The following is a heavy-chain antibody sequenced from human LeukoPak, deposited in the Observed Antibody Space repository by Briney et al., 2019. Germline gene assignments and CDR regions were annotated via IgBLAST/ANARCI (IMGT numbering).Heavy chain of an antibody. V-gene: IGHV1-2*04. CDR2: INPNSGGT. J-gene: IGHJ4*02. CDR3: AREKEVAVAGLDY. CDR1: GYTFTGYY. D-gene: IGHD6-19*01. Sequence: GASVKVSCKASGYTFTGYYMHWVRQAPGQWLEWMGWINPNSGGTNYAQKFQGWVTMTRDTSISTAYMELSRLRSDDTAVYYCAREKEVAVAGLDYWGQGTLVTVSS.